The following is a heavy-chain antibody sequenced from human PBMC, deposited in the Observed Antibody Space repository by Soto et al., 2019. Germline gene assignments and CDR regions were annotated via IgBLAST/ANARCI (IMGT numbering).Heavy chain of an antibody. D-gene: IGHD3-3*01. J-gene: IGHJ6*02. V-gene: IGHV1-69*13. CDR3: ARELSVWSGYTFFGMDV. CDR2: IIPILGTP. CDR1: GGTFNSYA. Sequence: SVKVSCKASGGTFNSYAISWGGQAPGKGLEWMGGIIPILGTPNYAQKFQGRVTITADESTSTAYMELSSLRSEDTAVYYCARELSVWSGYTFFGMDVWGQGTTVTVSS.